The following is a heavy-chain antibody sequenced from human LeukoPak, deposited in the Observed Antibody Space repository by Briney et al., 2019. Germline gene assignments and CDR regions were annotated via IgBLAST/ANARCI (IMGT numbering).Heavy chain of an antibody. V-gene: IGHV1-69*13. CDR3: AAGSGDRYFDY. CDR1: GGTFSSYA. J-gene: IGHJ4*02. D-gene: IGHD3-10*01. CDR2: IIPIFGTA. Sequence: ASVKVSCKASGGTFSSYAISWARQAPGQGLEWMGGIIPIFGTANYAQKFQGRVTITADESTSTAYMELSSLRSEDTAVYYCAAGSGDRYFDYWGQGTLVTVSS.